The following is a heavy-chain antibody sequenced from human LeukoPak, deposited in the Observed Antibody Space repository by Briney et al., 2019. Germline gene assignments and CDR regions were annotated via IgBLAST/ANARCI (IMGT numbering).Heavy chain of an antibody. CDR1: GGSISSYY. CDR3: PXXXXXXXXXXXXXXSFDY. V-gene: IGHV4-4*07. Sequence: PSETLSLTCTVSGGSISSYYWSWIRQPAGKGLEWIGRIYTSGSTNYNPSLKSRVTMSVDTSKNKFSLKLSSVTAPDTPVYYLPXXXXXXXXXXXXXXSFDYXXXGXLXTVSX. CDR2: IYTSGST. J-gene: IGHJ4*02.